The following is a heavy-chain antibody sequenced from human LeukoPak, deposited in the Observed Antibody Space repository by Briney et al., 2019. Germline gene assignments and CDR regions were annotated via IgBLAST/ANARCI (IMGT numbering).Heavy chain of an antibody. CDR3: ARPVDGDYVRFDY. J-gene: IGHJ4*02. V-gene: IGHV4-38-2*02. Sequence: PSETLSLTCTVSGYSISSSYYWGWIRQPPGKGLEWIGSIYYSGSTYYNPSLKSRVTISVDTSKNQFSLKLSSVTAADTAVYYCARPVDGDYVRFDYWGQGTLVTVSS. D-gene: IGHD4-17*01. CDR1: GYSISSSYY. CDR2: IYYSGST.